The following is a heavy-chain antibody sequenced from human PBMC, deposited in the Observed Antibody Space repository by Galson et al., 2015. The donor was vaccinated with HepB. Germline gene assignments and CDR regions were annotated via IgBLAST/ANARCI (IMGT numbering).Heavy chain of an antibody. D-gene: IGHD6-19*01. CDR1: GDSVSSNSAA. V-gene: IGHV6-1*01. Sequence: CAISGDSVSSNSAAWNWIRQSPSRGLEWLGRTYYRSKWYNDYAVSVKSRITINPDTSKNQFSLQLNSVTPEDTAVYYCARETKTLGYSSGWYLSFGYFDYWGQGTLVTVSS. CDR3: ARETKTLGYSSGWYLSFGYFDY. J-gene: IGHJ4*02. CDR2: TYYRSKWYN.